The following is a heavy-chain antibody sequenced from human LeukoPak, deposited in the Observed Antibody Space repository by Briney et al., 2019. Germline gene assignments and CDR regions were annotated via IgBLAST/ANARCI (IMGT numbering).Heavy chain of an antibody. CDR3: ARGVTYYDSSGLPGYFDY. D-gene: IGHD3-22*01. CDR2: IYYSGST. Sequence: SGTLSLTCTVSGGPISSGGYYWSWIPQHPGKGLEWIGYIYYSGSTYYNPSLKSRVTISVDTSKNQFSLKLSSVTAADTAVYYCARGVTYYDSSGLPGYFDYWGQGTLVTVSS. CDR1: GGPISSGGYY. V-gene: IGHV4-31*03. J-gene: IGHJ4*02.